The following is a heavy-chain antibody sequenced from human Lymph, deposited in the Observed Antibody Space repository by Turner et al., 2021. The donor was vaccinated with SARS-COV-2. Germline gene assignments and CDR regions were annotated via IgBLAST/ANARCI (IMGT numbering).Heavy chain of an antibody. CDR3: ARAAQLTVWFDP. V-gene: IGHV1-8*01. CDR1: GYTFTRYD. Sequence: QVQLVQSAAEVKKPGASVKVSCMASGYTFTRYDINWVRQATGQGLEWMGWMDPNSGNTGYAQKFQGRVTMTRNTSISTAYMELSSLRSEDTAVYYCARAAQLTVWFDPWGQGTLVTVSS. CDR2: MDPNSGNT. J-gene: IGHJ5*02. D-gene: IGHD3-9*01.